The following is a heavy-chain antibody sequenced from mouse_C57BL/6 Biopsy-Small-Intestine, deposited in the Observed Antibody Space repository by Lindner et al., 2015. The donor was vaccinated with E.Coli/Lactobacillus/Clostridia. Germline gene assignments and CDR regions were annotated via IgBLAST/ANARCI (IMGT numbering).Heavy chain of an antibody. CDR2: INPSTGGT. CDR3: ARCITTVVAPHFDY. J-gene: IGHJ2*01. CDR1: GYSFTGYY. D-gene: IGHD1-1*01. V-gene: IGHV1-42*01. Sequence: VQLQESGPELVKPGASVKISCKASGYSFTGYYMNWVKQSPEKSLEWIGEINPSTGGTTYNQKFKAKATLTVDKSSSTAYMQLKSLTSEDSAVYYCARCITTVVAPHFDYWGQGTTLTVSS.